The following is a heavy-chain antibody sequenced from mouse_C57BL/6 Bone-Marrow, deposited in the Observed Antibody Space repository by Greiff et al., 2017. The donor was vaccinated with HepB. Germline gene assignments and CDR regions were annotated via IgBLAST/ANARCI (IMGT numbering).Heavy chain of an antibody. V-gene: IGHV5-9-1*02. J-gene: IGHJ3*01. CDR3: TRGPSTMTLAY. CDR2: ISSGGDYI. D-gene: IGHD2-4*01. Sequence: EVKLMESGEGLVKPGGSLKLSCAASGFTFSSYAMSWVRQTPEKRLEWVAYISSGGDYIYYADTVKGRFTISRDNARNTLYLQMSSVKSEDTAMYYCTRGPSTMTLAYGGQGTLVTVSA. CDR1: GFTFSSYA.